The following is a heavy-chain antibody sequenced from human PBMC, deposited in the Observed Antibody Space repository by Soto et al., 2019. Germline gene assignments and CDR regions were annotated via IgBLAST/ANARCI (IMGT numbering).Heavy chain of an antibody. J-gene: IGHJ6*02. Sequence: QVQLVQSGAEEKKPGASVKVSCKASGYNFTSYAMHWVRQAPGQRLEWMGWINAGNGNTKYSQKFQGRVTITRDTSASTAYMELSSLRSEDTAVYYCARDPSYYGMDVWGQGTTVTVSS. CDR2: INAGNGNT. CDR1: GYNFTSYA. CDR3: ARDPSYYGMDV. V-gene: IGHV1-3*05.